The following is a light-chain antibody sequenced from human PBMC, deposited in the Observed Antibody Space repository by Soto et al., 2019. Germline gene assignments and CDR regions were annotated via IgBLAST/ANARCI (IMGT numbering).Light chain of an antibody. CDR2: VAS. CDR1: QGIRND. CDR3: LQHNNYPWT. Sequence: DIQMTQSPSSLSASVGDRVTITCRTSQGIRNDVGWYQQKPGQAPKRLIYVASRLESGAPSRFSGSGFGTEFTLTISSLQPEDFATYYCLQHNNYPWTFGQGTKVEIK. V-gene: IGKV1-17*01. J-gene: IGKJ1*01.